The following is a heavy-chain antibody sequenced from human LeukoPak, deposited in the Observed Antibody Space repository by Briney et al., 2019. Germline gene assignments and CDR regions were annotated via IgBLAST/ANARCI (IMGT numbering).Heavy chain of an antibody. Sequence: GESLKISCKGSGYSFTSYWIGWVRPMPGKGLEWMGIIYPGDSDTRCSPSFQGQVTISADKSISTAYLQWSSLKASDTAMYYCARHITSDCGGDCYSYDYWGQGTLVTVSS. D-gene: IGHD2-21*02. CDR2: IYPGDSDT. CDR3: ARHITSDCGGDCYSYDY. J-gene: IGHJ4*02. CDR1: GYSFTSYW. V-gene: IGHV5-51*01.